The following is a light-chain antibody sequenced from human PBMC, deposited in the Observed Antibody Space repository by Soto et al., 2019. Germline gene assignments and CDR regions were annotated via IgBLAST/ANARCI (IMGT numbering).Light chain of an antibody. CDR2: KVS. CDR3: MQGTHSYT. V-gene: IGKV2-30*02. J-gene: IGKJ2*01. Sequence: EVVMTQSPLSLPVTLGQPASISCRSSQSLVHSDGNTYLSWFQQRPGQSPRRLLYKVSKRDSGVPDRFSGSGSGTDFTLKIGRVEAEDVGIYYCMQGTHSYTFGQGTRLDIK. CDR1: QSLVHSDGNTY.